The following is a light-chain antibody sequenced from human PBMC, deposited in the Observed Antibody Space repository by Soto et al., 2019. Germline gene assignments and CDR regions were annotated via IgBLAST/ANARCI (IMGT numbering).Light chain of an antibody. Sequence: EIVITQSPVTLSLSPGDTATLSCRASQTITSNLAWYQQKPGQPPRLLIYGASTRATGIPARFSGSGSGTEFTLTITNLQSEGFAVYYCQQYSSWVTFGGGTQLEI. J-gene: IGKJ4*01. CDR3: QQYSSWVT. CDR2: GAS. V-gene: IGKV3-15*01. CDR1: QTITSN.